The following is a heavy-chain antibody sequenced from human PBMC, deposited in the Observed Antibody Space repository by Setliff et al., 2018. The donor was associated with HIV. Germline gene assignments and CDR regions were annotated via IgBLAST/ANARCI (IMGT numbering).Heavy chain of an antibody. Sequence: SETLSLTCTVSGGSISSSNYYWGWIRQPPGKGLEWIGSIYYSGSTNYNPSLKSRVTISVDTSKNQFSLYLQMNSLRVEDTALYYCARDLRPLAAITFGGVDYWGQGTLVTVSS. CDR3: ARDLRPLAAITFGGVDY. CDR2: IYYSGST. D-gene: IGHD3-16*01. V-gene: IGHV4-39*07. CDR1: GGSISSSNYY. J-gene: IGHJ4*02.